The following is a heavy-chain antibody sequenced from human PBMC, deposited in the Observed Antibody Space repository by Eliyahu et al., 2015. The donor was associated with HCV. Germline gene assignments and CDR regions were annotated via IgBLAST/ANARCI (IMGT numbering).Heavy chain of an antibody. V-gene: IGHV3-72*01. D-gene: IGHD2/OR15-2a*01. J-gene: IGHJ6*02. CDR1: GFLLSDHY. CDR3: ARGAGMNMMTRGYFYGMDV. CDR2: TRNKPNTYTT. Sequence: EVQLVESGGALVQPGGSLRLSCKVXGFLLSDHYMDWVRQAPGKGPEXVGRTRNKPNTYTTEYAASVKGRFTISRDDSKQSLYLHLNSLKTEDTAVYYCARGAGMNMMTRGYFYGMDVWGQGTTVTVSS.